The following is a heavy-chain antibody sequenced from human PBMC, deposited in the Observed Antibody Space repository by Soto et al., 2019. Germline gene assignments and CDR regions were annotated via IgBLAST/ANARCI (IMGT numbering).Heavy chain of an antibody. D-gene: IGHD1-1*01. CDR2: INHSERP. J-gene: IGHJ5*02. CDR3: ATGNWSHHSFEP. CDR1: GGSFSGYY. V-gene: IGHV4-34*01. Sequence: QVRLQQWGTGLLKSSETLSLTCAVYGGSFSGYYWSWLRQRPGKGLGWIGEINHSERPNYNPSLKRRVTISVVTPKNQSSLKITSVNAEDTAVYYGATGNWSHHSFEPWGQGTLVTVSS.